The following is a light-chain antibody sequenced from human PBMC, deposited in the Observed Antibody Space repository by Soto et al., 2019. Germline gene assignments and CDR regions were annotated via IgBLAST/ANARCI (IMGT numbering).Light chain of an antibody. J-gene: IGKJ1*01. CDR3: QHYNSYSEA. Sequence: DIQMTQSPSTLSGSVGDRVTITCRARQTISSWLAWYQQKPGKAPKLLIYKASTLKSGVPSTFSGSGSGTDFTLTISSLQPDDFATYYCQHYNSYSEAFGQGTKVDIK. CDR2: KAS. V-gene: IGKV1-5*03. CDR1: QTISSW.